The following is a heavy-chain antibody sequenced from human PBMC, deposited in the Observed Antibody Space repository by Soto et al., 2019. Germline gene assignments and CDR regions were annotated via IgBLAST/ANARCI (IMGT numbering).Heavy chain of an antibody. V-gene: IGHV4-4*02. D-gene: IGHD2-8*01. Sequence: QVQLQESGPGLVKPSGTLSLTYAVSSGSIDTTNWWSWVRQPPGKGLGWIGEIFHSGNTYYNPSLASRVTISVDTSKNQFSLNLRSVTAADTAVYYCARRTWGMDVWGQGTTVTVSS. J-gene: IGHJ6*02. CDR3: ARRTWGMDV. CDR2: IFHSGNT. CDR1: SGSIDTTNW.